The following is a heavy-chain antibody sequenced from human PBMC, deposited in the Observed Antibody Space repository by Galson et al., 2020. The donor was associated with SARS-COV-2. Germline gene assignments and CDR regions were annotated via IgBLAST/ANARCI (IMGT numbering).Heavy chain of an antibody. V-gene: IGHV4-59*12. D-gene: IGHD4-17*01. CDR3: ARAPPIEYDYGDSPHYGMDV. Sequence: SSYYWSWIRQPPGQGLEWIGYIYYSGSTNYNPSLKSRVTISVDTAKNQFSLKLSSVTAADTAVYYCARAPPIEYDYGDSPHYGMDVWGQGTTVTVSS. CDR1: SSYY. CDR2: IYYSGST. J-gene: IGHJ6*02.